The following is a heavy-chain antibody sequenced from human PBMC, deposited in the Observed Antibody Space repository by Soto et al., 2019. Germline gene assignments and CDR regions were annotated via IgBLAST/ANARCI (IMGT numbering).Heavy chain of an antibody. CDR1: GFTFTKYA. CDR2: LASSGDKT. J-gene: IGHJ4*02. Sequence: SLRLSCAASGFTFTKYAMTWVRQAPGKGLEWVSALASSGDKTYYADSVKGRFTISRDIAKSMVYLQLNSLRAEDTAIYYCARVAGALLPFDYWGQGILVTVSS. D-gene: IGHD7-27*01. V-gene: IGHV3-23*01. CDR3: ARVAGALLPFDY.